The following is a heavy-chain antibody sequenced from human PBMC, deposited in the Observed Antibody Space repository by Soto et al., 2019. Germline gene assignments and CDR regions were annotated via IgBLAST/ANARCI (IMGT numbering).Heavy chain of an antibody. V-gene: IGHV3-21*01. Sequence: EVQLVESGGGLVKPGGSLRLSCAASGFTFSSYSMNWVRQAPGKGLEWVSSISSSSSYIYYADSVKGRFTISRDNAKNSLYLQMNSLRAEDTAVYYCARGPEPEDYYDSSGYYIPMLPSAHWGQGTLVTVSS. CDR1: GFTFSSYS. J-gene: IGHJ4*02. D-gene: IGHD3-22*01. CDR2: ISSSSSYI. CDR3: ARGPEPEDYYDSSGYYIPMLPSAH.